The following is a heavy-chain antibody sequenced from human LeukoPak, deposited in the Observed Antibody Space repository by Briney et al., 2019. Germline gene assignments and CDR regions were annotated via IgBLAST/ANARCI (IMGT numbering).Heavy chain of an antibody. CDR2: ISGSGGST. V-gene: IGHV3-23*01. CDR3: AKDGYCSGGSCYPDY. Sequence: GGSLRLSCAASGFTFSSFAMSWVRQAPGKGLEWVSTISGSGGSTYFADSVKGRFTISRDNSKNTLYLQMNSLRAEDTAVYYCAKDGYCSGGSCYPDYWGQGTLVTVSS. D-gene: IGHD2-15*01. CDR1: GFTFSSFA. J-gene: IGHJ4*02.